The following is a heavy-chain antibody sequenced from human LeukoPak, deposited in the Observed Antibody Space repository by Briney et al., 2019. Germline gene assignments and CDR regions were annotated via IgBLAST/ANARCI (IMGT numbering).Heavy chain of an antibody. V-gene: IGHV3-30*02. J-gene: IGHJ3*02. D-gene: IGHD4-17*01. CDR1: GFTFSSYG. Sequence: PGGSLRLPCAASGFTFSSYGMDWVHQAPGKGLEWVAFIRYDGNNKDYADPVKGRFTISRDNSKNTLYLQMNSLRVEDTAVYYCAKGYGDLVAFDIWGQGTMVTVSS. CDR2: IRYDGNNK. CDR3: AKGYGDLVAFDI.